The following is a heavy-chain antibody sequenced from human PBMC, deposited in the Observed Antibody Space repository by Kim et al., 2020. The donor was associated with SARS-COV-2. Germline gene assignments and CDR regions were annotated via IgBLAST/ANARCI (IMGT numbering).Heavy chain of an antibody. V-gene: IGHV1-3*01. D-gene: IGHD6-19*01. Sequence: YSQKFQDRVTITRDTSASTAYMELSSLRSEDTAVYYCARGRAVADDFDYWGQGTLVTVSS. J-gene: IGHJ4*02. CDR3: ARGRAVADDFDY.